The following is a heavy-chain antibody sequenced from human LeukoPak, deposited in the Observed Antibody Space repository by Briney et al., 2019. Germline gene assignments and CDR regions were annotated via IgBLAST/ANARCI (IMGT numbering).Heavy chain of an antibody. V-gene: IGHV3-11*04. Sequence: GGSLRLSCAASGFTFSDYYMSWIRQAPGKGLEWVSYISSSGSTIYYAGSVKGRFTIFRDNAKNSLYLQMNSLRAEDTAVYYCARDRAVATENWFDPWGQGTLVTVSS. D-gene: IGHD6-19*01. J-gene: IGHJ5*02. CDR2: ISSSGSTI. CDR1: GFTFSDYY. CDR3: ARDRAVATENWFDP.